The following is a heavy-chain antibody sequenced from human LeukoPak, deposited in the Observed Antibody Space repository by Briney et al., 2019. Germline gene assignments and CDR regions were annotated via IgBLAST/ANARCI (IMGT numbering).Heavy chain of an antibody. J-gene: IGHJ4*02. CDR2: LKQDGSRK. CDR1: GFTFSSYW. CDR3: ARGTIAAPGTDY. Sequence: GGSLRLSCAASGFTFSSYWMHWVRQAPGKGLEWVANLKQDGSRKHFADSVKGRFTISRDNAENSLYLQMNSLRAEDTAMYYCARGTIAAPGTDYWGQGTLVTVSS. D-gene: IGHD6-13*01. V-gene: IGHV3-7*01.